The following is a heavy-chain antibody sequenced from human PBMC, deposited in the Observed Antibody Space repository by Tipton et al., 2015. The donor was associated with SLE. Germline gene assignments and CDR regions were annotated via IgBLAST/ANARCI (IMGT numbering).Heavy chain of an antibody. Sequence: SLRLSCAVSGGSISSDNWWSWVRQPPGKGLEWIGEIYHSGSTNYNPSLKSRVTISVDKSKNQVSLKLSSVTAADTAVYYCARDRIPVYIGSYLAGFYYGMDVWGQGTAVTVSS. CDR1: GGSISSDNW. CDR3: ARDRIPVYIGSYLAGFYYGMDV. CDR2: IYHSGST. J-gene: IGHJ6*02. D-gene: IGHD1-26*01. V-gene: IGHV4-4*02.